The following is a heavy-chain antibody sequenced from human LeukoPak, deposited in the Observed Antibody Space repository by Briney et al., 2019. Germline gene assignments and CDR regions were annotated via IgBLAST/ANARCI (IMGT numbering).Heavy chain of an antibody. D-gene: IGHD6-13*01. CDR3: ARAGMGIAAASTGCFDY. J-gene: IGHJ4*02. CDR2: IYHSGST. CDR1: GGSISSGGYY. Sequence: KPSETLSLTCTVSGGSISSGGYYWSWIRQPPGKGLEWIGYIYHSGSTYYNPSLKSRVTISGDRSKNQFSLKLSSVIAADTAVYYCARAGMGIAAASTGCFDYWGQGTLVTVSS. V-gene: IGHV4-30-2*01.